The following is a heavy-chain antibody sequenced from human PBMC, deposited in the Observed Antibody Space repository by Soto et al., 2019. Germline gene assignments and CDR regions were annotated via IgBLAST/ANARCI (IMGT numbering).Heavy chain of an antibody. CDR2: INAGNGDS. Sequence: ASVKVSCKASEYTFSSYTWHWVRQAPGQRLEWMGWINAGNGDSKYSQKFQGRVSISRDTSASTASMELSSLTSEDTAVYYCARELRGLYYFDYWGQGTLVTVSS. V-gene: IGHV1-3*01. CDR1: EYTFSSYT. J-gene: IGHJ4*02. D-gene: IGHD4-17*01. CDR3: ARELRGLYYFDY.